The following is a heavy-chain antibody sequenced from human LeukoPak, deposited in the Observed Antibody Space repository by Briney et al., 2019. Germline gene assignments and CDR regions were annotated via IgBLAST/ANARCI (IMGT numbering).Heavy chain of an antibody. V-gene: IGHV1-8*01. CDR3: VRDGEGAAISVNYWFDP. Sequence: ASVQVSCKASGFTFTSYDINWVRQASGQGLEWMGWMNPNNGNTGYAQKFQGRVTMTRDTSISTAYMELRGLRSEDTAVYYCVRDGEGAAISVNYWFDPWGQGTLVTVFS. CDR1: GFTFTSYD. CDR2: MNPNNGNT. J-gene: IGHJ5*02. D-gene: IGHD2-2*02.